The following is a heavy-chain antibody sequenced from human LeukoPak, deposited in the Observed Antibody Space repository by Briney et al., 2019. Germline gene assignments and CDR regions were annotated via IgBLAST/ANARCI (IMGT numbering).Heavy chain of an antibody. CDR2: INDRASVT. D-gene: IGHD2-21*01. Sequence: GGSLRLSCEVSGFTFNSYSMNWVRQAPGGGLEWVSYINDRASVTKYAESVKGRFTISRDNAKNLLYLEMSSLRVEDTAVYYCATPREAGQVGYFYGMDVWGQGTTVIVSS. CDR3: ATPREAGQVGYFYGMDV. CDR1: GFTFNSYS. V-gene: IGHV3-21*06. J-gene: IGHJ6*02.